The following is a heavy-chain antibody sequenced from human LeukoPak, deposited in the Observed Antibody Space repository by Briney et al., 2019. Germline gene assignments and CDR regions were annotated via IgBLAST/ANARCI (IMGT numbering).Heavy chain of an antibody. D-gene: IGHD2-2*01. CDR3: ARSGYCSGASCYAEGIDH. Sequence: ASVKVSCKASGYTFIGNGITCVRQAPGQGLEWMGWISGYNGNTAHAQMLQGRVTMTTDTSTTTAYMELRGLRSDDMAVYYCARSGYCSGASCYAEGIDHWGQGTLVTVSS. CDR2: ISGYNGNT. J-gene: IGHJ4*02. CDR1: GYTFIGNG. V-gene: IGHV1-18*03.